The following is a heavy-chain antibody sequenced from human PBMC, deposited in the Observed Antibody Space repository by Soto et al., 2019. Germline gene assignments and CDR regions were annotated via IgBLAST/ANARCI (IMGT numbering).Heavy chain of an antibody. CDR1: GFTFSSYG. CDR3: ARDGVDGGFWSGYYTGGVYYYYGMDV. V-gene: IGHV3-33*01. D-gene: IGHD3-3*01. CDR2: IWYDGSNK. Sequence: GGSLRLSCAASGFTFSSYGMHWVRQAPGKGLEWVAVIWYDGSNKYYADSVKGRFTISRDNSKNTLYLQMNSLRAEDTAVYYCARDGVDGGFWSGYYTGGVYYYYGMDVWGQGTTVTVSS. J-gene: IGHJ6*02.